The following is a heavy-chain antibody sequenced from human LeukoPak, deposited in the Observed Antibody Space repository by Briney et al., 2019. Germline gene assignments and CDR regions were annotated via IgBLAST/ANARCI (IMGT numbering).Heavy chain of an antibody. CDR1: GYTFTSYG. Sequence: GASVKVSCKASGYTFTSYGISWVRQAPGQGLEWMGWISAYNGNTNYAQKLQGRVTMTTDTSTSTAYMELRSLRSDDTAVYYCARELVVVAATGGADYWGQGTLVTVSS. J-gene: IGHJ4*02. V-gene: IGHV1-18*01. D-gene: IGHD2-15*01. CDR2: ISAYNGNT. CDR3: ARELVVVAATGGADY.